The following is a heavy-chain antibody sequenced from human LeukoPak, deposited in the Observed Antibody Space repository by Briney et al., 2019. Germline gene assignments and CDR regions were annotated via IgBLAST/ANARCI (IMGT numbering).Heavy chain of an antibody. CDR2: MNPNSGNT. D-gene: IGHD2-2*01. J-gene: IGHJ3*02. Sequence: GASVKVSCKASGYTFTSYDINWVRQATGQGLEWMGWMNPNSGNTGCAQKFQGRVTITRNTSISTAYMELSSLRSEDTAVYYCAREAPIVAVPAAYDAFDIWGQGTMVTVSS. V-gene: IGHV1-8*03. CDR3: AREAPIVAVPAAYDAFDI. CDR1: GYTFTSYD.